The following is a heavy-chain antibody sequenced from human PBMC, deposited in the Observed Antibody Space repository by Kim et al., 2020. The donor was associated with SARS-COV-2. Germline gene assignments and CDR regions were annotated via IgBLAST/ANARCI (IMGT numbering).Heavy chain of an antibody. Sequence: GGSLRLSCAASGLAFSTLGMTWVRQAPGKGLEWVANIKKDGSTKYYVDSVKGRFTISRDNAKNSLSLQMNNLRVEDTAVYYCATNLRYFDYWGQGALVTVSS. CDR3: ATNLRYFDY. V-gene: IGHV3-7*01. D-gene: IGHD2-8*01. J-gene: IGHJ4*02. CDR1: GLAFSTLG. CDR2: IKKDGSTK.